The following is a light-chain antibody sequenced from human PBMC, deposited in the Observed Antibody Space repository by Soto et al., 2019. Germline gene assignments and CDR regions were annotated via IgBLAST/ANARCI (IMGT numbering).Light chain of an antibody. Sequence: EIVMTQSPATLSVSPGERATLSCGASQSISSKLAWYQQKPGQAPRLLIYGASTRATGIPARFSGSGSGTEFTLTISSLQSEDFAVYYCQQYGNSPQTFGQGTKVDIK. V-gene: IGKV3-15*01. CDR2: GAS. CDR1: QSISSK. J-gene: IGKJ1*01. CDR3: QQYGNSPQT.